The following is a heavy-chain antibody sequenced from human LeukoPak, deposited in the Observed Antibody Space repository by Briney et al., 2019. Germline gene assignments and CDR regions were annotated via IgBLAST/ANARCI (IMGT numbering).Heavy chain of an antibody. D-gene: IGHD6-13*01. CDR3: ARDKDTSSCLDY. J-gene: IGHJ4*02. CDR1: GGSISSYY. CDR2: IYYSGST. Sequence: SETLSLTCTVSGGSISSYYWSWIRQPPGKGLDWIGYIYYSGSTKYIPSLKSRVTISVDTSKNQFSLKLSSVTAADTAVYYCARDKDTSSCLDYWGQGTLVTVSS. V-gene: IGHV4-59*01.